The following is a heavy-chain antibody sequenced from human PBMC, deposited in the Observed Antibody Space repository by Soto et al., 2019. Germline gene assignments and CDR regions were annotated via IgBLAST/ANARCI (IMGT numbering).Heavy chain of an antibody. D-gene: IGHD5-12*01. J-gene: IGHJ4*02. CDR3: AKGVQPWLGVADY. Sequence: QVQLVESGGGVDQRGRSLRLSCAASGFTLSSYGMHWVRQAPGKGLEWVAIISFDGSNKYYADSVKGRFTISRDNAKNTLYLQMNSLRAEDTAVYYCAKGVQPWLGVADYWGQGTLVTVSS. CDR2: ISFDGSNK. CDR1: GFTLSSYG. V-gene: IGHV3-30*18.